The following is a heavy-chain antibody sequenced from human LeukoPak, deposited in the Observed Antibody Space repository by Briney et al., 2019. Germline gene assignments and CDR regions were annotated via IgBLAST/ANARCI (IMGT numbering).Heavy chain of an antibody. Sequence: GGSLRLSCAASGLTVSSNYMNWVRQAPGKGLEWVSALYIGGSTYYADSVKGRFTISRDNSKNTLYLQMNSLRAEDTAVYYCAKDLQDYFDYWGQGTLVTVSS. J-gene: IGHJ4*02. CDR3: AKDLQDYFDY. CDR2: LYIGGST. CDR1: GLTVSSNY. V-gene: IGHV3-53*01.